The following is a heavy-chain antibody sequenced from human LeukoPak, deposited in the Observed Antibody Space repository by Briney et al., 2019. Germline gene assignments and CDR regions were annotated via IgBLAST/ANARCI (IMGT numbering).Heavy chain of an antibody. V-gene: IGHV3-30*03. CDR3: AADLASSS. J-gene: IGHJ4*02. CDR1: GFTFSSYG. Sequence: GGSLRLSCAASGFTFSSYGMHWVRQAPGKGLEWVAVISYDGSNKYYADSVKGRFTISRGNSKNTLYLQMNSLRAEDTAVYYCAADLASSSWGQGTLVTVSS. CDR2: ISYDGSNK. D-gene: IGHD6-13*01.